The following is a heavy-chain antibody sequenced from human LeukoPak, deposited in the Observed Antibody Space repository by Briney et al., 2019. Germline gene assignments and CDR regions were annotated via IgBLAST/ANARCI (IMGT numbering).Heavy chain of an antibody. D-gene: IGHD6-6*01. CDR1: GFTFSTYW. CDR3: ARVYSSSSGKNAFDV. Sequence: SGGSLRLSCAASGFTFSTYWMSWVRQAPGKGLGWVANIEQDGSEKYSVDSVKGRFTISRDNAKNSLYLQMNSLRAEDTAVYYCARVYSSSSGKNAFDVWGQGTSVTVSS. CDR2: IEQDGSEK. J-gene: IGHJ3*01. V-gene: IGHV3-7*03.